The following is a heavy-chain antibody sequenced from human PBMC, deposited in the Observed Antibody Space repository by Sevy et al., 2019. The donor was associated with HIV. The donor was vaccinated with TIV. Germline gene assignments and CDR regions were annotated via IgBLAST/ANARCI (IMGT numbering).Heavy chain of an antibody. CDR1: GFTFSSYA. D-gene: IGHD3-22*01. Sequence: GGSLRLSCAASGFTFSSYAMHWVRQAPGKGLEWVAVISYDGSNKYYADSVKGRFTISRDNSKNTLCLQMNSLRAEDTAVYYCARRDYYDSSGSRADFDYWGQGTLVTVSS. V-gene: IGHV3-30*04. J-gene: IGHJ4*02. CDR2: ISYDGSNK. CDR3: ARRDYYDSSGSRADFDY.